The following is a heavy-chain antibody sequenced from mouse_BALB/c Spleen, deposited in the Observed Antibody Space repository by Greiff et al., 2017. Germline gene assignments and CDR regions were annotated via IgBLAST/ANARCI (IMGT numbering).Heavy chain of an antibody. CDR2: INPSNGRT. D-gene: IGHD2-3*01. V-gene: IGHV1S81*02. CDR1: GYTFTSYW. Sequence: VQLQQPGAELVKPGASVKLSCKASGYTFTSYWMHWVKQRPGQGLEWIGEINPSNGRTNYNEKFKSKATLTVDTSSSTAYMQLSSLTSEDSAVYYCARSKRGGDGYRFAYWGQGTLVTVSA. CDR3: ARSKRGGDGYRFAY. J-gene: IGHJ3*01.